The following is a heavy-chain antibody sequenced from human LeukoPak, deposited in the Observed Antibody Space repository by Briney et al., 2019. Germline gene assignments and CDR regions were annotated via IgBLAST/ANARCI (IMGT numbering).Heavy chain of an antibody. Sequence: PGGSLRLSCAASGFTFSNAWLSWVRQAPGKGLEWVGRIKSKTDGGTTDYAAPVKGRFTISRDDSKNTLYLQMNSLKTEDTAIYFCTTVLYGDYNFDYWGQGTLVTVSS. CDR1: GFTFSNAW. CDR3: TTVLYGDYNFDY. J-gene: IGHJ4*02. D-gene: IGHD4-17*01. CDR2: IKSKTDGGTT. V-gene: IGHV3-15*01.